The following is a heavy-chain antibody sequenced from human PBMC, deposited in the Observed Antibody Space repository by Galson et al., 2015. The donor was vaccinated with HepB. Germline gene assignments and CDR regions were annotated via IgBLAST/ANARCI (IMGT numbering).Heavy chain of an antibody. J-gene: IGHJ4*02. Sequence: ETLSLTCTVSGGSVSSGSYYWSWIRQPPGKGLEWIGYIYYSGSTNYNPSLKSRVTISVDTSKNQFSLKLSSVTAADTAVYYCARDPIAGPLDYDILTGGISGGGYWGQGTLVTVSS. D-gene: IGHD3-9*01. CDR1: GGSVSSGSYY. V-gene: IGHV4-61*01. CDR2: IYYSGST. CDR3: ARDPIAGPLDYDILTGGISGGGY.